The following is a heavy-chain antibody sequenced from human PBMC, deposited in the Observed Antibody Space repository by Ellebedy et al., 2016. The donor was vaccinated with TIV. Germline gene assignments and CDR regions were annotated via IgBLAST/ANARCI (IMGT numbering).Heavy chain of an antibody. CDR2: ISSSGVSS. D-gene: IGHD3-22*01. J-gene: IGHJ4*02. V-gene: IGHV3-23*01. CDR3: AKLVSSGYYYGRLDY. Sequence: GESLKISCAASGFTFRNFAMTWVRQAPGKGLEWVSSISSSGVSSDYADSVRGRVTISRDNSKTTLYLQMDSLRADDSAEYYCAKLVSSGYYYGRLDYWGQGTLVTVSS. CDR1: GFTFRNFA.